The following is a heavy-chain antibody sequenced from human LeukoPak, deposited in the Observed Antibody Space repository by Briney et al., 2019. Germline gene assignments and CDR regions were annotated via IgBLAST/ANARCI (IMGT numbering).Heavy chain of an antibody. CDR2: SYSGNTT. CDR3: ATYSSGRRGYYFDS. J-gene: IGHJ4*02. V-gene: IGHV3-66*01. D-gene: IGHD6-19*01. CDR1: GFTFSSNY. Sequence: GGSLRLSCAASGFTFSSNYMSWGRQAPGKGLEGVAISYSGNTTYFADSVRGRFTISRDKSKNRLHLQMNSLRAEDTAVYYCATYSSGRRGYYFDSWGQGTLVTVSS.